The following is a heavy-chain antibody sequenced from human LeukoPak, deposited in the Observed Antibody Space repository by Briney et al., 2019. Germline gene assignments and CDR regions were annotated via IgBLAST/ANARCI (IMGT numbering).Heavy chain of an antibody. CDR3: ATSEVGATVRPDAFDI. V-gene: IGHV3-21*01. CDR2: ISSSSGYI. CDR1: GFTFSSYS. Sequence: GGSLRLSCAASGFTFSSYSMNWVRQAPGKGLEWVSSISSSSGYIYYADSVKGRFTISRDNAKNSLYLQMNSLRAEDTAVYYCATSEVGATVRPDAFDIWGQGTMVTVSS. D-gene: IGHD1-26*01. J-gene: IGHJ3*02.